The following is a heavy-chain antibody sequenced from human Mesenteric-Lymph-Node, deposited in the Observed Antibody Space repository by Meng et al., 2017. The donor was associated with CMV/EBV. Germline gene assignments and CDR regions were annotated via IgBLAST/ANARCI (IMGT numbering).Heavy chain of an antibody. J-gene: IGHJ4*02. CDR1: RGSISTYY. Sequence: GSLRLSCTVSRGSISTYYWTWIRQPPGKGLEWIGNLCYSERTNYNPSLKSRVTISVDTSKNQFSVRLSSLTTADTAVYYCARDPVRFCTSFSCSGGWGQGTLVTVSS. D-gene: IGHD2-2*01. CDR2: LCYSERT. V-gene: IGHV4-59*01. CDR3: ARDPVRFCTSFSCSGG.